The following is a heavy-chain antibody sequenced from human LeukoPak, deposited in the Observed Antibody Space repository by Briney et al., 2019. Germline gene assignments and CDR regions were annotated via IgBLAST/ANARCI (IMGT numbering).Heavy chain of an antibody. Sequence: GGSLRLSCAASGFTFSSYSMNWVRQAPGKGLEWVSSISSSSSYIYYADSVKGRFTISRDNAKNSLYLQTNSLRAEDTAVYYCARDYDSRFPGAFDIWGQGTMVTVSS. CDR2: ISSSSSYI. V-gene: IGHV3-21*01. CDR1: GFTFSSYS. D-gene: IGHD3-22*01. CDR3: ARDYDSRFPGAFDI. J-gene: IGHJ3*02.